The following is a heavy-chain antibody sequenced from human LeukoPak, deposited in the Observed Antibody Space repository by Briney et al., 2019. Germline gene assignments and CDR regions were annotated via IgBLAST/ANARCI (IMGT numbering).Heavy chain of an antibody. CDR3: ARDPHCSSSSCPRDY. J-gene: IGHJ4*02. D-gene: IGHD2-2*01. CDR2: IYLTGSP. Sequence: SGTLSLTRAVSGGSISSSNWWSWVRQPPGKGLEWIGEIYLTGSPNYNPFLKSRVTISVDKSKNQLSLKLSSVTAADTAVYYCARDPHCSSSSCPRDYWGQGTLVTVSS. CDR1: GGSISSSNW. V-gene: IGHV4-4*02.